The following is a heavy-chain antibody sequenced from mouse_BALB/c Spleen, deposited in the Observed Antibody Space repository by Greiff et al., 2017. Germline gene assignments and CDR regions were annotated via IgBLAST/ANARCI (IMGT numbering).Heavy chain of an antibody. D-gene: IGHD2-14*01. V-gene: IGHV5-9-3*01. CDR3: AREVRQGGYAMDY. CDR1: GFTFSSYA. J-gene: IGHJ4*01. Sequence: EVKVVESGGGLVKPGGSLKLSCAASGFTFSSYAMSWVRQTPEKRLEWVATISSGGSYTYYPDSVKGRFTISRDNAKNTLYLQMSSLRSEDTAMYYCAREVRQGGYAMDYWGQGTSVTVSS. CDR2: ISSGGSYT.